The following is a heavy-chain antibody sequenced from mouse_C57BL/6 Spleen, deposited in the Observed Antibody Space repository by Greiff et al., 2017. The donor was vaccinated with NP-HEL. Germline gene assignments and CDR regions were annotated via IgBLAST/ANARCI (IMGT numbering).Heavy chain of an antibody. V-gene: IGHV1-26*01. Sequence: EVQLQQSGPELVKPGASVKISCKASGYTFTDYYMNWVKQSHGKSLEWIGDINPNNGGTSYNQKFKGKATLTVDKSSSTAYMELRSLTSEDSAVYYCARGVYGSMDYWGQGTSVTVSS. CDR1: GYTFTDYY. D-gene: IGHD1-1*01. J-gene: IGHJ4*01. CDR2: INPNNGGT. CDR3: ARGVYGSMDY.